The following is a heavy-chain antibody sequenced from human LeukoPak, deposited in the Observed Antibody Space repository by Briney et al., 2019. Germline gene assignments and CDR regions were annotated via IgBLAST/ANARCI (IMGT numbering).Heavy chain of an antibody. J-gene: IGHJ4*02. V-gene: IGHV3-23*01. CDR3: AKELGFYYDRVDY. D-gene: IGHD3-22*01. Sequence: GGSLRLSCAAFGFPLSSYAMSWVRQAPGKGLEWVSAISGSGGSTYYADSVKGRFTISRDNSKNTLYLQMNSLRAEDTAVYYCAKELGFYYDRVDYWGQGTLVTVSS. CDR2: ISGSGGST. CDR1: GFPLSSYA.